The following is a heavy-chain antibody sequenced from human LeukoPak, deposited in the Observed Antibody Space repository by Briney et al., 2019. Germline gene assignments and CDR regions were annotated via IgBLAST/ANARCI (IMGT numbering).Heavy chain of an antibody. CDR3: ARNRYYYGSGSYPSSSYYYYYGMDV. CDR1: GGSFSGYY. D-gene: IGHD3-10*01. J-gene: IGHJ6*02. Sequence: PSETLSLTCAVYGGSFSGYYWSWIRQPPGKGLEWIGEINHSGSTNYNPSLKSRVTISVDTSKNQFSLKLSSVTAADTAVYYCARNRYYYGSGSYPSSSYYYYYGMDVWGQGTTVTVSS. V-gene: IGHV4-34*01. CDR2: INHSGST.